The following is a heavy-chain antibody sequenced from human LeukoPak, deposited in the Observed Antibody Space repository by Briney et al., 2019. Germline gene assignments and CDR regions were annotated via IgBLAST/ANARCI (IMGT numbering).Heavy chain of an antibody. D-gene: IGHD3-10*01. CDR1: GGSISSSSCY. J-gene: IGHJ5*02. V-gene: IGHV4-39*07. CDR2: IYYSGST. CDR3: ARGGRGYGSGKLNWFDP. Sequence: PSETLSLTCTVSGGSISSSSCYWGWIRQPPGKGLEWIGSIYYSGSTYYNPSLKSRVTISVDTSKNQFSLKLSSVTAADTAVYYCARGGRGYGSGKLNWFDPWGQGTLVTVSS.